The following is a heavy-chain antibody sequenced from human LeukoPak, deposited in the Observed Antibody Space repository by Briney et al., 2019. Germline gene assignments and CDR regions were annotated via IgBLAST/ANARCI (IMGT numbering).Heavy chain of an antibody. Sequence: GGSLRLSCAASGFDFSEHEMDWVRQAPGRGHEWLARIRNKNHGYTTEYAASVKGRFTISRDDSSSSLRLQMNSLNTDGTAVYFCVRPSQGYFQNWGQGTLVTVSP. CDR3: VRPSQGYFQN. CDR1: GFDFSEHE. D-gene: IGHD6-13*01. CDR2: IRNKNHGYTT. V-gene: IGHV3-72*01. J-gene: IGHJ1*01.